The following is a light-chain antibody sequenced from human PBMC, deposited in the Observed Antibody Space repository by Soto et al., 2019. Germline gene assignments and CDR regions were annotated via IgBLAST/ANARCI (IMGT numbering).Light chain of an antibody. CDR2: DAS. CDR1: TSVDIL. CDR3: QQRRDWPIT. V-gene: IGKV3-11*01. J-gene: IGKJ4*01. Sequence: EIVLTQSPATLSLSPGERATLSCRASTSVDILLSWHQLKPGQVPRLLIYDASKRAPGIPARFSGSGSGTQFTLTISSLEPEDFAVYYCQQRRDWPITFGGGTEVEIK.